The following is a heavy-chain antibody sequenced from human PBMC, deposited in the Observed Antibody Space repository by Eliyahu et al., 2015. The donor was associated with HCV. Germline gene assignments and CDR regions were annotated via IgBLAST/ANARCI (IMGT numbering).Heavy chain of an antibody. CDR3: ARGVGYTYGYYFDS. Sequence: QVKLQQWGAGLLKPSETLSLTCAVYGGSFSXXYWNWIRQPPGKGLEWIGEINHTGSTNYNSSLKSRVSISVDTSKNQFSLKLSSVTAADTAVYYCARGVGYTYGYYFDSWGQGTLVTVSS. J-gene: IGHJ4*02. CDR2: INHTGST. V-gene: IGHV4-34*02. CDR1: GGSFSXXY. D-gene: IGHD5-18*01.